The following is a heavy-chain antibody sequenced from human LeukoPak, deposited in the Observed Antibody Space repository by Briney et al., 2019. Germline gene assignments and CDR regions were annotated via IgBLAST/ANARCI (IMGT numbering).Heavy chain of an antibody. J-gene: IGHJ4*02. D-gene: IGHD4-23*01. CDR2: INHRGHS. CDR1: GGSFSGYH. CDR3: ARAPTTVVTLPYYFDF. V-gene: IGHV4-34*01. Sequence: SETLSLTCAVYGGSFSGYHWNWIRQTPGRGLEWIGEINHRGHSNYNPSLESRVTISVDTSKNQFSLKLLSVASADTAVYYCARAPTTVVTLPYYFDFWGQGTQVTVSS.